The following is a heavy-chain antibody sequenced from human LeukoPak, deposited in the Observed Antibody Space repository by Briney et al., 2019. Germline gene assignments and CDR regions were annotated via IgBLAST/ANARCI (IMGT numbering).Heavy chain of an antibody. D-gene: IGHD3-10*01. CDR2: ISNDGSNK. V-gene: IGHV3-30-3*01. CDR3: ARVEVRGVIARNYYYYYGMDV. Sequence: GGSLRLSCAASGFTFSSYAMHWVRQAPGKGLEWVAVISNDGSNKYYADSVKGRFTISRDNSKNTLYLQMNSLRAEDTAVYYCARVEVRGVIARNYYYYYGMDVWGQGTTVTVSS. CDR1: GFTFSSYA. J-gene: IGHJ6*02.